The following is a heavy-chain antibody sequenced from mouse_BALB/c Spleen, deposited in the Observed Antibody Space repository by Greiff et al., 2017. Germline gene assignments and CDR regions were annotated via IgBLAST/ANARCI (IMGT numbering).Heavy chain of an antibody. CDR1: GFTFSSYT. V-gene: IGHV5-12-2*01. CDR2: ISNGGGST. CDR3: ARVNPHYFDY. Sequence: EVQLVESGGGLVQPGGSLKLSCAASGFTFSSYTMSWVRQTPEKRLEWVAYISNGGGSTYYPDTVKGRFTISRDNAKNTLYLQMSSLKSEDTAMYYCARVNPHYFDYWGQGTTLTVSS. J-gene: IGHJ2*01.